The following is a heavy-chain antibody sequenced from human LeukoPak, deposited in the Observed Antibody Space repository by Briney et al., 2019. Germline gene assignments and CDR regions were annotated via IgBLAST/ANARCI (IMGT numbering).Heavy chain of an antibody. D-gene: IGHD7-27*01. Sequence: GGSLRLSRAASGFTFSSGTMNWVRQAPGKALEWVSSLSGSGRLIWYAGSVKGRFTISRDNAANSLFLQMNSLRVEDTAVYYCARDLQTGLAFDAWGHGTAVTVSS. CDR2: LSGSGRLI. J-gene: IGHJ6*02. V-gene: IGHV3-21*06. CDR1: GFTFSSGT. CDR3: ARDLQTGLAFDA.